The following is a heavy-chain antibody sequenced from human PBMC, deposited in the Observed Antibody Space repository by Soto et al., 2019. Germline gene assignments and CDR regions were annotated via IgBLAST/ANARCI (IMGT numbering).Heavy chain of an antibody. J-gene: IGHJ6*02. CDR2: ISTYNGNT. Sequence: QVQLVQCGAEVKKPGASLKVSCQASGYSFSDYGIAWVRQAPGQGLAWVGWISTYNGNTNYAQKFQGRVTMTTDTSANTAYMELRSLRSDDTAMYYCARYGYSSGLYLGTGMDVWGQGTPVTVSS. V-gene: IGHV1-18*04. D-gene: IGHD6-19*01. CDR1: GYSFSDYG. CDR3: ARYGYSSGLYLGTGMDV.